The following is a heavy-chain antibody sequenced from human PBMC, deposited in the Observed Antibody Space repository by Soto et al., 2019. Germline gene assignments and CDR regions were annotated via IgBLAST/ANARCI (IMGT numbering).Heavy chain of an antibody. CDR2: TRNKANSYTT. CDR1: GFTFSDHY. J-gene: IGHJ6*02. Sequence: LRLSCAASGFTFSDHYMDWVRQAPGKGLEWVGRTRNKANSYTTEYAASVKGRFTISRDDSKNSLYLQMNSLKTEDTAVYYCARTPIVFYDFWSGYDGHYYYGMDVWGQGTTVTVSS. CDR3: ARTPIVFYDFWSGYDGHYYYGMDV. D-gene: IGHD3-3*01. V-gene: IGHV3-72*01.